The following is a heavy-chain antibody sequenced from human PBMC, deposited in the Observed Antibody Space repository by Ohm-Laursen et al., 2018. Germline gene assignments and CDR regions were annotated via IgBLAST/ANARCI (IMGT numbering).Heavy chain of an antibody. Sequence: ASVKVSCKASGYTFTGYYMHWVRQAPGQGLEWMGWINPDTGGTNYAQKFQGRVTMTRDTSISTAYMELSRLTSDDTAVYFCARDFWSGHTYNWFDPWGQGTLVTVSS. CDR1: GYTFTGYY. J-gene: IGHJ5*02. D-gene: IGHD3-3*01. CDR2: INPDTGGT. V-gene: IGHV1-2*02. CDR3: ARDFWSGHTYNWFDP.